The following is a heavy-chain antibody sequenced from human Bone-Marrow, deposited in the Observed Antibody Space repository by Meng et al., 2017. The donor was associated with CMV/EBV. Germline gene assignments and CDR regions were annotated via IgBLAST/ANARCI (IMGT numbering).Heavy chain of an antibody. J-gene: IGHJ4*02. D-gene: IGHD3-10*01. CDR2: IKFDGGEI. CDR1: GFTFSSSW. CDR3: ARDPHFGALDY. Sequence: GESLKISCAASGFTFSSSWMSWVRQAPGKGLEWVANIKFDGGEIYYVDPVKGRFTISRDNAKNSLYLQMNGLRAEDTAVYYCARDPHFGALDYWGQRTLVTVSS. V-gene: IGHV3-7*01.